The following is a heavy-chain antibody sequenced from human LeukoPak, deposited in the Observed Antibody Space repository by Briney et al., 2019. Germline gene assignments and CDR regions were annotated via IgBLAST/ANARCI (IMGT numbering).Heavy chain of an antibody. CDR1: GGSFSSFV. CDR2: IIPVLGVS. D-gene: IGHD2-2*01. V-gene: IGHV1-69*04. CDR3: ATVRYCSSTSCYPGYFQH. J-gene: IGHJ1*01. Sequence: ASVKVSCKASGGSFSSFVITWVRQAPGQGLEWMGRIIPVLGVSNFAQKFQGRVTMTEDTSTDTAYMELSSLRSEDTAVYYCATVRYCSSTSCYPGYFQHWGQGTLVTVSS.